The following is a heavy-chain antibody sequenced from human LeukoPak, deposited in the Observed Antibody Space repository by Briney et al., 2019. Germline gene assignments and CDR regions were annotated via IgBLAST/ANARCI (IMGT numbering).Heavy chain of an antibody. D-gene: IGHD2-2*01. J-gene: IGHJ5*02. Sequence: GGSLRLSCAASGFTFSNYAMSWVRQAPGKGLEWVSTISGSGGSTYYADSVKGRFTISRDNSKNTLYLQMNSLRAEDSAVYYCAKSDSVVVLPAAIAHWGQGTLITVSS. V-gene: IGHV3-23*01. CDR2: ISGSGGST. CDR1: GFTFSNYA. CDR3: AKSDSVVVLPAAIAH.